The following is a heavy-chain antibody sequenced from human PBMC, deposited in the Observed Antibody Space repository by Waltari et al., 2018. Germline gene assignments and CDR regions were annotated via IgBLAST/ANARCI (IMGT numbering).Heavy chain of an antibody. Sequence: QVQLQQWGAGLLKPSETLSLTCAVYGGSFSTYYWSWIRQPPGKGLEWIGDISHGGSTNYKSSLKSRATISLDTSKNQFSLKLTSVTAADTAVYYCARGLAWPFSSGTYSYFDFWGQGSLVAVSS. J-gene: IGHJ4*02. CDR3: ARGLAWPFSSGTYSYFDF. CDR2: ISHGGST. V-gene: IGHV4-34*01. CDR1: GGSFSTYY. D-gene: IGHD3-10*01.